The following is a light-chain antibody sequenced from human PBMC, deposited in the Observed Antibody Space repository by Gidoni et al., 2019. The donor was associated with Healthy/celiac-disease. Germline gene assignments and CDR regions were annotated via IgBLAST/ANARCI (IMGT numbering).Light chain of an antibody. Sequence: QSDLTQPPSASGSPGQSVNISCTGTSSDVGGYNYVSWYQQYPCKAPKLMIYEVTQRPSGFPDLFSGSKSGNTASLTVSGLQAEDEADYYCSSYAGSNNLVFGGGTKLTVL. J-gene: IGLJ2*01. CDR3: SSYAGSNNLV. V-gene: IGLV2-8*01. CDR2: EVT. CDR1: SSDVGGYNY.